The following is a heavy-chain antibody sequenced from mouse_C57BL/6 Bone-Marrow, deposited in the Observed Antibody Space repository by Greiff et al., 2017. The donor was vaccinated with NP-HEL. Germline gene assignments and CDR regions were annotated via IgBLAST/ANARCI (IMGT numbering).Heavy chain of an antibody. J-gene: IGHJ4*01. D-gene: IGHD1-1*02. CDR3: ARGGGYYAMDY. Sequence: EVQVVESGGGLVKPGGSLKLSCAASGFTFSSYAMSWVRQTPEKRLEWVATISDGGSYTYYPDNVKGRFTISRDNAKNNLYLQMSHLESEDTAMYYCARGGGYYAMDYWGQGTSVTVSS. CDR1: GFTFSSYA. CDR2: ISDGGSYT. V-gene: IGHV5-4*01.